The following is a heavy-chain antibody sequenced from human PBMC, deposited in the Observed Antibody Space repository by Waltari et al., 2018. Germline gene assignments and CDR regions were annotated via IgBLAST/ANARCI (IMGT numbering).Heavy chain of an antibody. V-gene: IGHV4-34*02. CDR2: NNLGDIT. CDR1: GVSLTDYY. Sequence: QVQLQQWGAGLVRPSAPLSLPCDVSGVSLTDYYWTWILQSPGKGLEWIGENNLGDITYYNPSLENRVTILLDKSKNQFSLRLDSVTAADTAVYYCVTGPRDKWVGRYSGEFFHHWGPGTLVTVSS. J-gene: IGHJ1*01. D-gene: IGHD3-9*01. CDR3: VTGPRDKWVGRYSGEFFHH.